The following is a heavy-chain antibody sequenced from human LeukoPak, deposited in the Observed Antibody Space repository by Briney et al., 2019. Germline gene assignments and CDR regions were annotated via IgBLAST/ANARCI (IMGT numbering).Heavy chain of an antibody. Sequence: GGSLRLSCAASGFTFSSYEMNWVRQAPGKGLEWVSYISSSGSTIYYADSVKGRFTISRDNAKNSLYLQMNSLRAEDTAVYYGARDQGIAAAKAKGYYYYYYGMDVWGQGTTVTVSS. CDR3: ARDQGIAAAKAKGYYYYYYGMDV. J-gene: IGHJ6*02. CDR2: ISSSGSTI. CDR1: GFTFSSYE. D-gene: IGHD6-13*01. V-gene: IGHV3-48*03.